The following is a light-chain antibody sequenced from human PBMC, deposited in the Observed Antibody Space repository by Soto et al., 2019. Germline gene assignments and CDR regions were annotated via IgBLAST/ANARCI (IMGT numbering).Light chain of an antibody. V-gene: IGKV3D-15*01. CDR1: QSVNIY. CDR2: GAS. CDR3: QPYDDWPRLT. J-gene: IGKJ4*01. Sequence: EIVITQSPATLSVSPGERVTLSCSATQSVNIYLAWYQLKPGQAPRLVIFGASYRATGIPVRFIASRSGTEFNLTLSSLQSEDFALYVCQPYDDWPRLTFCGGTKVDI.